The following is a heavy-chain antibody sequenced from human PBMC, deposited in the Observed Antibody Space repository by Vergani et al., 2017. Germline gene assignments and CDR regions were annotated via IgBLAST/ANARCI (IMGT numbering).Heavy chain of an antibody. CDR2: IWYDGSNK. Sequence: QVQLVESGGGVVQPGRSLRLSCAASGFTFSSYGMHWVRQAPGKGLEWVAVIWYDGSNKYYADSVKGRFTISRDNSKNTLYLQMNSLRAEDTAVYYCARKVVRQQYSYDYGMDVWGQGTTVTVSS. D-gene: IGHD6-13*01. CDR3: ARKVVRQQYSYDYGMDV. CDR1: GFTFSSYG. J-gene: IGHJ6*02. V-gene: IGHV3-33*01.